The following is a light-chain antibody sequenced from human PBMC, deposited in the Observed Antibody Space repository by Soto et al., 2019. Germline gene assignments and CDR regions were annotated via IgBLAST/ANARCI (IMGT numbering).Light chain of an antibody. V-gene: IGKV1-39*01. CDR3: QQSYSVPGWT. CDR1: QSIRTF. Sequence: DIQMTQSPSSLSASVGDRVTITCRASQSIRTFLNWYQQKPGKAPKLLIHAAATLRSGVPSRFSGSGSGTDFTLTISSLQPEDFATYDCQQSYSVPGWTFGQGTKVEIK. J-gene: IGKJ1*01. CDR2: AAA.